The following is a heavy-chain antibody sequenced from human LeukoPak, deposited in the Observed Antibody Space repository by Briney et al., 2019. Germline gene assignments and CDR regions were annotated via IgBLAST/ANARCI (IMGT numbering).Heavy chain of an antibody. Sequence: PGGSLRLSCAASGFTFSSHWMHWVRQAPAKGLVWVSRINPDWSFISYADFVKGRFTISRDNAKNTLYLQMRSLGAEDTAMYYCTSRAAVLTDTDFDFWGQGTLVTVSS. J-gene: IGHJ4*02. CDR3: TSRAAVLTDTDFDF. D-gene: IGHD2-21*02. CDR2: INPDWSFI. V-gene: IGHV3-74*01. CDR1: GFTFSSHW.